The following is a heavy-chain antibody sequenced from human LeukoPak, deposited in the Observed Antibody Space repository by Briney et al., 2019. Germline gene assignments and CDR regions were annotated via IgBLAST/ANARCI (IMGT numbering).Heavy chain of an antibody. D-gene: IGHD5-24*01. CDR2: ISSSGSTI. CDR1: GFTFSSYE. V-gene: IGHV3-48*03. Sequence: PGGSLRLSCAASGFTFSSYEMNWVRQAPGKGLEWVSYISSSGSTIYYADSVKGRFTISRDNAKNSLYLQMNSLRAKDTARYYCSKARRDGFNLGDYWGQGTLVTVSS. J-gene: IGHJ4*02. CDR3: SKARRDGFNLGDY.